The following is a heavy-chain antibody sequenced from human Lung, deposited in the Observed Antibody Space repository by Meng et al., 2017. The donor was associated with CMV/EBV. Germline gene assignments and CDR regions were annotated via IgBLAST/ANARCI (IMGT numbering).Heavy chain of an antibody. D-gene: IGHD6-19*01. CDR1: GFSFSTSW. CDR3: AKEIDPAVAGNQGYFDD. Sequence: ESLKISCAASGFSFSTSWMSWVGRAPGKGLEWVANIYQDGNEKYYVESVRGRFTISRANAKNSLYLQMNSLRAEDTAVYFCAKEIDPAVAGNQGYFDDWGQGAXVTVSS. J-gene: IGHJ4*02. CDR2: IYQDGNEK. V-gene: IGHV3-7*01.